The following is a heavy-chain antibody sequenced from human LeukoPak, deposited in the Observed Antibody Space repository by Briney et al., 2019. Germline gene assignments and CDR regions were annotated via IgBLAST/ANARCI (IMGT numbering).Heavy chain of an antibody. Sequence: ASVKVSCKAAGYTFTNYAIHWVRQAPGQSFERMGWINTDNGHTKYSQVFQGRISITRDTSATTAYLELSSLRSEDMALYYCARGRGPSNTNRDFYYYYYMDVWGTGTTVIVSS. CDR2: INTDNGHT. V-gene: IGHV1-3*03. CDR3: ARGRGPSNTNRDFYYYYYMDV. D-gene: IGHD3-10*01. CDR1: GYTFTNYA. J-gene: IGHJ6*03.